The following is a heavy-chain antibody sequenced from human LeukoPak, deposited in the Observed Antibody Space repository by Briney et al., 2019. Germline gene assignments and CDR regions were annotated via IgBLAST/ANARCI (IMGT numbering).Heavy chain of an antibody. Sequence: GGSLRLSCAASGFTFDDYGMSWVRQAPGKGLEWVSGINWNGGSTGYADSVKGRFTISRDNAKNSLYLQMNSLRAEDTALYYCAKDIAAAAPYYFDYWGQGTLVTVSS. CDR3: AKDIAAAAPYYFDY. D-gene: IGHD6-13*01. J-gene: IGHJ4*02. V-gene: IGHV3-20*04. CDR1: GFTFDDYG. CDR2: INWNGGST.